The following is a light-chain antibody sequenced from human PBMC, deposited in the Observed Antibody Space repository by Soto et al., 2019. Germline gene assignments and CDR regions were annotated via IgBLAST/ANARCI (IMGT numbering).Light chain of an antibody. V-gene: IGLV1-40*01. CDR1: SSNIGAGYD. CDR3: QSYDGSLSGSEV. Sequence: QSVLTQPPSVSGAPGQRVTISCTGSSSNIGAGYDVHWYQQLPGTAPKLLIYGNSNRPSGVPDRFSGSKSGTSASLAITGLQAEDEADYYCQSYDGSLSGSEVFGGGTQLTVL. J-gene: IGLJ2*01. CDR2: GNS.